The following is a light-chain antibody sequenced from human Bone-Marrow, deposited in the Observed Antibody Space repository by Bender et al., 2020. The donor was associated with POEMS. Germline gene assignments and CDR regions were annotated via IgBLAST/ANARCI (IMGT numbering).Light chain of an antibody. Sequence: QSALTQPASVSGSPGQSITISCTGTSSDVGGYNYVSWYQHHPGKVPKLMIYDVTNRPSGVSNRFSGSKSDNTAALTISGLQAEDEGDYFCCSYAGISTFVFGPGTKVTVL. CDR1: SSDVGGYNY. CDR3: CSYAGISTFV. V-gene: IGLV2-14*03. J-gene: IGLJ1*01. CDR2: DVT.